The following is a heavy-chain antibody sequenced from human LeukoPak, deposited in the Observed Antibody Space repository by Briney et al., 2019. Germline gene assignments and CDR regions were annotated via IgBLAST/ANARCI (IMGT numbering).Heavy chain of an antibody. CDR1: GFTFSSYS. V-gene: IGHV3-21*01. CDR3: ARVDGEWELLSFDY. CDR2: ISSSSSYI. Sequence: GGSLRLSCAASGFTFSSYSMNWVRQAPGKGLEWVSSISSSSSYIYYADSVKGRFTISRDHAKNSLYLQMNSLRAEDTAVYYCARVDGEWELLSFDYWGQGTLVTVSS. J-gene: IGHJ4*02. D-gene: IGHD1-26*01.